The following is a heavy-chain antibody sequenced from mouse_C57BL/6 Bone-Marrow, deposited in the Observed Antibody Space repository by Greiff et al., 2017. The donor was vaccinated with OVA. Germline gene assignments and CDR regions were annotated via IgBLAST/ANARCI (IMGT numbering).Heavy chain of an antibody. D-gene: IGHD1-1*01. J-gene: IGHJ1*03. V-gene: IGHV1-64*01. Sequence: QVQLQQPGAELVKPGASVKLSCKASGYTFTSYWMHWVKQRPGQGLEWIGMIHPNSGSTNYNEKFKSKATLTVDKSSSTAYMQLSSLTSEDSAVYYCASHYGSSYSWYFDVWGTGTTVTVSS. CDR3: ASHYGSSYSWYFDV. CDR2: IHPNSGST. CDR1: GYTFTSYW.